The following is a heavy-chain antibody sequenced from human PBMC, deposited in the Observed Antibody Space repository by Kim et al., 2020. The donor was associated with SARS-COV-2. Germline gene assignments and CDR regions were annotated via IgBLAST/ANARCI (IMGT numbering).Heavy chain of an antibody. CDR1: GYTFTSYA. V-gene: IGHV1-3*01. Sequence: ASVKVSCKASGYTFTSYAMHWVRQAPGQRLEWMGWINAGNGNTKYSQKFQGRVTITRDTSASTAYMELSSLRSEDTAVYYCARRIAVAADFDYWGQGTLVTVSS. CDR2: INAGNGNT. D-gene: IGHD6-19*01. CDR3: ARRIAVAADFDY. J-gene: IGHJ4*02.